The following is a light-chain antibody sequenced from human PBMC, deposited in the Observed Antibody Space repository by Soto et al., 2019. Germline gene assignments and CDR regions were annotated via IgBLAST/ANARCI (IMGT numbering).Light chain of an antibody. Sequence: EIVLPQSPGTLSLSPGERASLSCGASHSISSSFLAWYQQKPGQAPRLLIYDASNRATGIPARFSGSGSGTDFTLTISSLEPEDFAVYYCQQRSNWPPGVTFGQGTRLEIK. CDR3: QQRSNWPPGVT. V-gene: IGKV3D-20*02. CDR2: DAS. J-gene: IGKJ5*01. CDR1: HSISSS.